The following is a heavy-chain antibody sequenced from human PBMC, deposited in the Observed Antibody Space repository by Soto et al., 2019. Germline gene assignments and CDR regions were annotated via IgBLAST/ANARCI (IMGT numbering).Heavy chain of an antibody. V-gene: IGHV3-7*03. CDR3: AKLGRGYYTGLYFDY. Sequence: VGSLRLSCAASGFSFGDYWMSWVRQAPGKGLEWVAHMKKDGSEKYYVDSVKGRFSVSRDNSKNSLYLQMDSLRAEDTAVYYCAKLGRGYYTGLYFDYCGQGTLVTVSS. CDR2: MKKDGSEK. J-gene: IGHJ4*02. D-gene: IGHD3-3*01. CDR1: GFSFGDYW.